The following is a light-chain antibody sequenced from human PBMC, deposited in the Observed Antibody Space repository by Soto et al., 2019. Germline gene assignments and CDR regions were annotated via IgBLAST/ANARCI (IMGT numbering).Light chain of an antibody. J-gene: IGLJ2*01. V-gene: IGLV1-44*01. CDR2: NNN. CDR1: SSNIGSNT. CDR3: AAWDDSLNAVV. Sequence: QSVLTQPPSASRTPGQRVTISCSGRSSNIGSNTVNWYQQVPGTAPKLRIYNNNQRPSGVPERFSGSKSGTSASLAISGLQSEDEADYYCAAWDDSLNAVVFGGGTQLTVL.